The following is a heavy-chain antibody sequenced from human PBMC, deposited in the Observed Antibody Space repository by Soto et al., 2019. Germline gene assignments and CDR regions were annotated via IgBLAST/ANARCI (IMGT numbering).Heavy chain of an antibody. CDR1: GGSFSGYY. J-gene: IGHJ4*02. V-gene: IGHV4-34*01. CDR3: ARGWYSSSWYGY. D-gene: IGHD6-13*01. Sequence: QVQLQQWGAGLLKPSETLSLTCAVYGGSFSGYYWSWIRQPPGKGLEWIGEINHSGSTNYNPSLKSRVTISVDTSKNQFSLKLSSVTAADTAVYYCARGWYSSSWYGYWGQGTLVTVSS. CDR2: INHSGST.